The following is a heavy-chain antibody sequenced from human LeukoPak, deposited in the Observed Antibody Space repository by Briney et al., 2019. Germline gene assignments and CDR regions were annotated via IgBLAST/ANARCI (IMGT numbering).Heavy chain of an antibody. D-gene: IGHD6-13*01. Sequence: PGGSLRLSCAAPGINFRTSGMHWVRQAPGKGLEWVTFIQNDGSDKYYAASVKGRFTISRDNSKNTVYLHMNSLRADDTALYYCAREGGRAAAGRFDYWGQGTLVTVSS. CDR2: IQNDGSDK. CDR1: GINFRTSG. J-gene: IGHJ4*02. CDR3: AREGGRAAAGRFDY. V-gene: IGHV3-30*02.